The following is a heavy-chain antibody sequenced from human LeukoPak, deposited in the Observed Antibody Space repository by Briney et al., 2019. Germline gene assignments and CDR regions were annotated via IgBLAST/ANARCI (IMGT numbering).Heavy chain of an antibody. J-gene: IGHJ6*02. V-gene: IGHV3-48*04. CDR1: GFTFSSYS. Sequence: GGSLRLSCAAPGFTFSSYSMSWVRQAPGKGLEWVSYISSSSSTIYYADSVKGRFTITRGNAKNSLYLQMNSLRAEDTAVYYCARDRGHSGSYYQRYYGMDVWGQGTTVTVSS. CDR2: ISSSSSTI. D-gene: IGHD1-26*01. CDR3: ARDRGHSGSYYQRYYGMDV.